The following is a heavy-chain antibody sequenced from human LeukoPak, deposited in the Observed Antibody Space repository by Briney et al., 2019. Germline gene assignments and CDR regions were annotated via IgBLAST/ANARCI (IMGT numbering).Heavy chain of an antibody. J-gene: IGHJ4*02. Sequence: PGGSLRLSCAASGFTFSSYSMNWVRQAPGKGLEWVSSISSSSNYIYYADSVKGRFTISRDNAKNSLYLQMNSLRAEDTAVYYCARVGEEWGYFDYWGQGTLVTVSS. V-gene: IGHV3-21*01. CDR2: ISSSSNYI. D-gene: IGHD3-16*01. CDR1: GFTFSSYS. CDR3: ARVGEEWGYFDY.